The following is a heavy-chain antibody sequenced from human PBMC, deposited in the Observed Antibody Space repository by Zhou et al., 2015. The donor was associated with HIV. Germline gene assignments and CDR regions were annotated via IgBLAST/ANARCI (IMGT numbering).Heavy chain of an antibody. CDR2: IIPIFGTA. Sequence: QVQLVQSGAEVKKPGSSVKVSCKASGGTFSSYAISWVRQAPGQGLEWMGGIIPIFGTANYAQKFQGRVTITADESTSTAYMELSSLRSEDTAMYYCARDPSPGIAVAGTHYYYGMDVWGPRGPTVTVSS. D-gene: IGHD6-19*01. CDR3: ARDPSPGIAVAGTHYYYGMDV. V-gene: IGHV1-69*01. J-gene: IGHJ6*01. CDR1: GGTFSSYA.